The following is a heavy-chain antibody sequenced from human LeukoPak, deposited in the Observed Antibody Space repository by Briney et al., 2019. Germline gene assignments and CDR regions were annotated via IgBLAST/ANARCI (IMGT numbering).Heavy chain of an antibody. CDR1: GFTFSSYD. J-gene: IGHJ4*02. V-gene: IGHV3-23*01. CDR2: ITGGGTT. D-gene: IGHD4-17*01. Sequence: GGSLRLSCAASGFTFSSYDMSWVRQVPGKGLEWVSTITGGGTTYYADSVKGRFTISRDNSKNTLYLQMNSLRAEDTAVYYCARVYGDYRQGGVTPGYWGQGTLVTVSS. CDR3: ARVYGDYRQGGVTPGY.